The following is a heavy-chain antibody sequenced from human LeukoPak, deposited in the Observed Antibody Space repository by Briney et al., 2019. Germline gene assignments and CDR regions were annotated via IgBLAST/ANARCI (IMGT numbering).Heavy chain of an antibody. J-gene: IGHJ5*02. CDR1: GYTFIDYY. V-gene: IGHV1-18*04. Sequence: ASVKVSCKASGYTFIDYYIHWVRQAPGQGLEWMGWISAYNGNTNYAQKLQGRVTMTTDTSTSTAYMELRSLRSDDTAVYYCARGYDILTGPYSDPWGQGTLVTVSS. CDR3: ARGYDILTGPYSDP. D-gene: IGHD3-9*01. CDR2: ISAYNGNT.